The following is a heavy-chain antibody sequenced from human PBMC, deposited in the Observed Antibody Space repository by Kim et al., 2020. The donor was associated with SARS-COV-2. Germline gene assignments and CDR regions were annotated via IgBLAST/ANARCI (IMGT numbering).Heavy chain of an antibody. CDR1: GGSLSGYY. Sequence: SESLSLTCAVYGGSLSGYYWSWIRQPPGKGLEWVGEINHSGSTNYNPSLKSRVTISVDTSKNQYSLKLSSVTAADTAVYYFARGSLRVFGSGGFDYWGQGTLVTVSS. CDR2: INHSGST. J-gene: IGHJ4*02. V-gene: IGHV4-34*01. D-gene: IGHD3-10*01. CDR3: ARGSLRVFGSGGFDY.